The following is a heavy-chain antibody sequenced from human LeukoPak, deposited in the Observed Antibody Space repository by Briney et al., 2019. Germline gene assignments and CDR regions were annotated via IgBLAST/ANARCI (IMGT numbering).Heavy chain of an antibody. CDR3: ARLYNWNYFDY. V-gene: IGHV4-31*03. CDR2: IYYSGST. CDR1: GGSVSSGGYY. J-gene: IGHJ4*02. D-gene: IGHD1-20*01. Sequence: SQTLSLTCTVSGGSVSSGGYYWNWIRQHPGKGLEWIGYIYYSGSTYYNPSLKSRVTISVDTSKNQFSLKLSSVTAADTAVYYCARLYNWNYFDYWGQGTLVTASS.